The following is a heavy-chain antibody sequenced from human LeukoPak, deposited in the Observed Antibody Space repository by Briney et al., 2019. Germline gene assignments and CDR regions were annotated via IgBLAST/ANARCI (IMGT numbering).Heavy chain of an antibody. CDR3: ARLDSSGWSEANAFDI. J-gene: IGHJ3*02. D-gene: IGHD6-19*01. Sequence: GESLKISCKGSGYSFTSYWIGWVRQMSGKGLEWMGIIYPGDSDTRYSPSFQGQVTISADKSISTAYLQWSSLKASDTAMYYCARLDSSGWSEANAFDIWGQGTMVTVSS. CDR2: IYPGDSDT. CDR1: GYSFTSYW. V-gene: IGHV5-51*01.